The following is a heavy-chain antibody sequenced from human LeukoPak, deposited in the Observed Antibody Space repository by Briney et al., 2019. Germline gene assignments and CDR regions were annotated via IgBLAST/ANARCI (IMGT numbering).Heavy chain of an antibody. D-gene: IGHD3-3*01. CDR3: ASSPKFSTSITIFGVAHPSYFDL. CDR1: GGSISSSSYY. Sequence: SETLSLTCTVSGGSISSSSYYWGWIRQPPGKGLEWIGSIYYSGNTYYNPSLKSRVTISVDTSKNQFSLKLSSVTAADTAVYYCASSPKFSTSITIFGVAHPSYFDLWGRGTLVTVSS. J-gene: IGHJ2*01. V-gene: IGHV4-39*07. CDR2: IYYSGNT.